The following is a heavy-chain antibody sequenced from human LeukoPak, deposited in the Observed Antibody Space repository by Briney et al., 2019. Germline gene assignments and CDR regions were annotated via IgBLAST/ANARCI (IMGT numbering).Heavy chain of an antibody. D-gene: IGHD2-21*01. CDR1: GYTFTTYD. Sequence: ASGKVSCKASGYTFTTYDINWVRQATGQGLEWMAWMNPNSGNTGYAQKFQGRVTMTRNTSISTAYMELSSLRSEDTAVYYCARVAGNCGGDCYRLVYWGQGTLVTVAS. CDR3: ARVAGNCGGDCYRLVY. CDR2: MNPNSGNT. J-gene: IGHJ4*02. V-gene: IGHV1-8*01.